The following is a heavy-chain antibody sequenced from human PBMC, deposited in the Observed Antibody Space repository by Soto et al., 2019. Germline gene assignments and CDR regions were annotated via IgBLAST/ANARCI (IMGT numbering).Heavy chain of an antibody. J-gene: IGHJ4*02. CDR2: IITLFGTA. Sequence: VQQMQSGAEVKQPGSSVKVSCKASGGTFSSHSINWVRQAPGQGLEWMGDIITLFGTANYAQNFQGRVTITADQSTNTAYMELNSLESDDTAVYYCAREVGYGDFSAALLDWGQGTLVTVSS. CDR1: GGTFSSHS. V-gene: IGHV1-69*01. D-gene: IGHD4-17*01. CDR3: AREVGYGDFSAALLD.